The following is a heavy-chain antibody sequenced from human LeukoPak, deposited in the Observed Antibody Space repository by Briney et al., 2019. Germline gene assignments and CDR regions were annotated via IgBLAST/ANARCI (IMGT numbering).Heavy chain of an antibody. V-gene: IGHV1-18*01. CDR1: GYTFTSYG. J-gene: IGHJ4*02. CDR2: ISAYNGNT. CDR3: ARDPSVGNCSSTSCYSGTLYYFDY. Sequence: ASVKVSCKASGYTFTSYGISWVRQAPGQGLEWMGWISAYNGNTNYAQKLQGRVTMTTDTSTSTVYMELSSLRSEDTAVYYCARDPSVGNCSSTSCYSGTLYYFDYWGQGTLVTVSS. D-gene: IGHD2-2*02.